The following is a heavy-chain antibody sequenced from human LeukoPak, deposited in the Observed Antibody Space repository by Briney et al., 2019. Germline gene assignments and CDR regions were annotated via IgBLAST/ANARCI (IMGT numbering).Heavy chain of an antibody. Sequence: EASVKVSFKASGGSLSGYSIGWVRQAPGQGLEWMGRIIPMVGVTKYAQKFQGRVTITADKSTNTAYMELTRLTSEDTAVYYCARRVPLVNWGQGTLVTVSS. V-gene: IGHV1-69*02. CDR3: ARRVPLVN. CDR2: IIPMVGVT. J-gene: IGHJ4*02. D-gene: IGHD1-26*01. CDR1: GGSLSGYS.